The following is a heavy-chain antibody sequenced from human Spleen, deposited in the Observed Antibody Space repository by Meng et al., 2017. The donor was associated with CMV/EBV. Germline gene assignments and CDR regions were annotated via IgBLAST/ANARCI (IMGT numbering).Heavy chain of an antibody. Sequence: YGVSRVQQATGQGLEFMGWISEYNGNTNYAQNFQGRVTMTTDSSTSTAFMELRGLRSDDTAVYYCARGGLMWRSGIVVEPAAAFDFWGQGTLVTVSS. J-gene: IGHJ4*02. V-gene: IGHV1-18*01. CDR2: ISEYNGNT. D-gene: IGHD2-2*01. CDR1: YG. CDR3: ARGGLMWRSGIVVEPAAAFDF.